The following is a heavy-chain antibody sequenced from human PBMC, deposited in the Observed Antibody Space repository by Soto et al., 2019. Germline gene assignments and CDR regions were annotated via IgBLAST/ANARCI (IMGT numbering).Heavy chain of an antibody. CDR3: AVVVVAATFGEVDY. V-gene: IGHV4-39*01. CDR1: GGSITTSAYY. J-gene: IGHJ4*02. D-gene: IGHD2-15*01. CDR2: IYYSGNT. Sequence: SETLSLTCTVYGGSITTSAYYWGWIRQPPGKGLEWIGSIYYSGNTYYNPSLKSRVAISVDTSKNQFSLRLISVTAADTAVYYCAVVVVAATFGEVDYWGQGTLVTVSS.